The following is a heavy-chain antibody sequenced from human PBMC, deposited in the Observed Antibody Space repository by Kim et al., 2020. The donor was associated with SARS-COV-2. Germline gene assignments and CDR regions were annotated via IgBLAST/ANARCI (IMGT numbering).Heavy chain of an antibody. Sequence: ASVKVSCKASGYTFTSYAMHWVRQAPGQRLEWMGWINAGNGNTIYSQKFQGRVTITRDTSASTAYMELSSLRSEDTAVYYCARDSYYDIFRYYYYYMDVWGKGTTVTVSS. CDR3: ARDSYYDIFRYYYYYMDV. V-gene: IGHV1-3*01. D-gene: IGHD3-9*01. CDR2: INAGNGNT. J-gene: IGHJ6*03. CDR1: GYTFTSYA.